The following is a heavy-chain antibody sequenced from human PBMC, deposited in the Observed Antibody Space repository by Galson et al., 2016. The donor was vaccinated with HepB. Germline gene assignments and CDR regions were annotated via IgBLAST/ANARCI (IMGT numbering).Heavy chain of an antibody. D-gene: IGHD1-26*01. CDR2: ISYHGNER. J-gene: IGHJ5*02. CDR1: GFSFSNYA. Sequence: SLRLSCAASGFSFSNYAMHWVRQAPGKGLEWVAVISYHGNERYHADSVRGHFTISRDNSQNTFFLQMDSLRAEDTAIYYCAKVGGGNYFPSWGQGTLVTVSS. V-gene: IGHV3-30*18. CDR3: AKVGGGNYFPS.